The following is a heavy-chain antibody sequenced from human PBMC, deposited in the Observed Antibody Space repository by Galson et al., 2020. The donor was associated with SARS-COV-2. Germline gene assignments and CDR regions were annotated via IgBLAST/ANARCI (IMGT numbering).Heavy chain of an antibody. D-gene: IGHD1-26*01. Sequence: GESLKISCAASGFTFSSYAMHWVRQAPGKGLEWVTVTSYDGSNKYYADSVKGRFTISRDNSKNTLYLQMNSLRAEDTAVYYCARPYSGSYRGGYDYWGQGTLVTVSS. J-gene: IGHJ4*02. CDR3: ARPYSGSYRGGYDY. CDR1: GFTFSSYA. CDR2: TSYDGSNK. V-gene: IGHV3-30-3*01.